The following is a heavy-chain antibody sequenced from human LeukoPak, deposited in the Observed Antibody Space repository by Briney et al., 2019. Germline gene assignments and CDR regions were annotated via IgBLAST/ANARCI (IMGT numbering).Heavy chain of an antibody. CDR2: ISGSGGST. CDR1: GFTFSNYA. J-gene: IGHJ5*02. Sequence: GGSLRLSCAASGFTFSNYAMIWVREAPGKGLEWVSGISGSGGSTYYADSVKGRFTISRDNSKNTLYLQMNSLRAEDTAVYCCAKDLYCSSTSCSRGGFDPWGQGTLVTVSS. V-gene: IGHV3-23*01. D-gene: IGHD2-2*01. CDR3: AKDLYCSSTSCSRGGFDP.